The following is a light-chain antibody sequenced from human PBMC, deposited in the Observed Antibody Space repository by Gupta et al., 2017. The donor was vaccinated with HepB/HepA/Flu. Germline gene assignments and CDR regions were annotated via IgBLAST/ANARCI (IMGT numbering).Light chain of an antibody. CDR3: MQALETPLT. Sequence: DMVMTQSPLSLAVTPGEPASISCRPSQSLLHSSGYNHLDWYLQKPGQPPQILIYLGSNRAPGVPDRFSGSGSGTDFTLKIDRVEADDVGFYYCMQALETPLTFGGGTKVEIK. V-gene: IGKV2-28*01. CDR2: LGS. CDR1: QSLLHSSGYNH. J-gene: IGKJ4*01.